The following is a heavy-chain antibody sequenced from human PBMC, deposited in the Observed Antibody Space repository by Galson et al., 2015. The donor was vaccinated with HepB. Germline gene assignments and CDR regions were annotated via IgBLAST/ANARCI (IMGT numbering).Heavy chain of an antibody. Sequence: SLRLSCAVSGFTFSDYYMSWIRQAPGKGLEWISYISSNTLYTNYADSVKGRFTISRDNAKNSLFLQINGLRAEDTAIYYCARVADADYGDHSHFDFWGQGNLVTVSS. J-gene: IGHJ4*02. CDR1: GFTFSDYY. V-gene: IGHV3-11*06. CDR2: ISSNTLYT. CDR3: ARVADADYGDHSHFDF. D-gene: IGHD4-17*01.